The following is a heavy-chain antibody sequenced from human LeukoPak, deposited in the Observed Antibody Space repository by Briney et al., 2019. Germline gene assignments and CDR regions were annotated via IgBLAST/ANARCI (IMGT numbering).Heavy chain of an antibody. CDR2: IYSDGTNK. D-gene: IGHD3-3*01. CDR3: ARDLKSGYMDS. Sequence: PGRSLRLSCAASGFTFSNYGIHWVRQAPGKGLEWVAVIYSDGTNKYFVDSVKGRFTISRDDSRNTVFLQMNSLRVEDTAGFYCARDLKSGYMDSWGQGTLVAVSS. V-gene: IGHV3-33*01. J-gene: IGHJ4*02. CDR1: GFTFSNYG.